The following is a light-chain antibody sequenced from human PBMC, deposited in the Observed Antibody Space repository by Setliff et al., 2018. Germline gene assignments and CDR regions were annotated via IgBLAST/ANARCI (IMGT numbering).Light chain of an antibody. Sequence: LTQPASVSGSPGQSTTISCTGTSSDVGSYNLVSWYQQHPGKAPKLMIYEVSKRPPGVSNRFSGSKSGNTASLTISGLQAEDETDYYCCSYAGSSTYVFGTGTKVTVL. J-gene: IGLJ1*01. V-gene: IGLV2-23*02. CDR2: EVS. CDR3: CSYAGSSTYV. CDR1: SSDVGSYNL.